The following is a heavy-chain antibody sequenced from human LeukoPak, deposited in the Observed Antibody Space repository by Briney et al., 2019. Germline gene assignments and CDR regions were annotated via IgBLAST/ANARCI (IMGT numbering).Heavy chain of an antibody. CDR2: ISYDGSNK. CDR1: GFTFSSYG. J-gene: IGHJ5*02. V-gene: IGHV3-30*18. Sequence: PGGSLRLSWAASGFTFSSYGMHWVRQAPGKGLEWVAVISYDGSNKYYADSVKGRFTISRDNSKNTLYLQMNSLRAEDTAVYYCAKDQYGPWGQGTLVTVSS. CDR3: AKDQYGP. D-gene: IGHD2-8*01.